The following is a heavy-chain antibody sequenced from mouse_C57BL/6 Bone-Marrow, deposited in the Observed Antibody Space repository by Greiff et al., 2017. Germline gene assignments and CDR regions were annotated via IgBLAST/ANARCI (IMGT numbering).Heavy chain of an antibody. CDR1: GYTFTDYY. J-gene: IGHJ2*01. CDR3: ARRRVNPRFDY. CDR2: INPYNGGT. D-gene: IGHD2-5*01. V-gene: IGHV1-19*01. Sequence: EVQLQQSGPVLVKPGASVKMSCKASGYTFTDYYMNWVKQSHGKSLEWIGVINPYNGGTSYNQKFKGKATLTVDKSSSTAYMELNSLTSEDSAVYYCARRRVNPRFDYWGQGTTLTVAS.